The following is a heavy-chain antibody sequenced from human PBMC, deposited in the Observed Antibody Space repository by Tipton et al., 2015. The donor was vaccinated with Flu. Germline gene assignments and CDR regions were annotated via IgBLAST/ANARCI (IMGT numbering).Heavy chain of an antibody. CDR1: GFTFSSYG. D-gene: IGHD2-21*01. J-gene: IGHJ3*02. CDR2: IWYDGSNK. CDR3: ARDGLRPNCGGDCSGAFDI. V-gene: IGHV3-33*01. Sequence: SLRLSCAASGFTFSSYGMHWVRQAPGKGLEWVAVIWYDGSNKYYADSVKGRFTISRDNSKNTLYLQMNSLRAEDTAVYYCARDGLRPNCGGDCSGAFDIWGQGTMVTVSS.